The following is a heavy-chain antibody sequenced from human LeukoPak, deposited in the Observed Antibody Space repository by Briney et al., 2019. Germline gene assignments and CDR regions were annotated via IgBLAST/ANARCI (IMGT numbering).Heavy chain of an antibody. Sequence: GGSLRLSCAASGFTFSSYSMNWVRQAPGKGLEWVSSISSSSSYIYYADSVKGRFTISRDNAKNSLYLQMNSLRAEDTAVYYCARGRTRWSGKDWPLDYWGQGTLVTVSS. CDR3: ARGRTRWSGKDWPLDY. V-gene: IGHV3-21*01. CDR2: ISSSSSYI. D-gene: IGHD3-3*01. J-gene: IGHJ4*02. CDR1: GFTFSSYS.